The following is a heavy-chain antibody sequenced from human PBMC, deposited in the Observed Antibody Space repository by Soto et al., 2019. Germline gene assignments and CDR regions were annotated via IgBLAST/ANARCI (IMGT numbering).Heavy chain of an antibody. Sequence: QVQLVESGGGVVQPGRSLRLSCAASGFTFSGYGMHWVRQAPGKGLEWVAVIWYDGSNENYADTVKGRFTISRDNSKNTLSLHMTSLRDEDAGVDYCARRFSSGWYADYWGQGTLVTVSS. V-gene: IGHV3-33*01. CDR1: GFTFSGYG. D-gene: IGHD6-19*01. CDR3: ARRFSSGWYADY. J-gene: IGHJ4*02. CDR2: IWYDGSNE.